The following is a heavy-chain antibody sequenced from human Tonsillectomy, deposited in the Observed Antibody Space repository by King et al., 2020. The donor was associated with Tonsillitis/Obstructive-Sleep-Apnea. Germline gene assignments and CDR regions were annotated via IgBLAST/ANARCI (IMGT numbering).Heavy chain of an antibody. V-gene: IGHV3-49*04. Sequence: DVQLVESGGGLVQPGRSLRLSCSASGFTFDDYAMNWVRQAPGKGLEWVGLIKCKAHGGTTEYAASVKGRFTISRDDSKSVAYLQRNSLKTEDTAVYYCARGISGYWGVWGQGTTVAVS. CDR3: ARGISGYWGV. CDR1: GFTFDDYA. CDR2: IKCKAHGGTT. D-gene: IGHD2-2*03. J-gene: IGHJ6*02.